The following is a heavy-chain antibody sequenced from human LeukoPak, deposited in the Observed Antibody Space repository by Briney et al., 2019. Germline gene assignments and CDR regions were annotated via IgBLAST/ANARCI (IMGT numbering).Heavy chain of an antibody. D-gene: IGHD2-2*01. Sequence: ASVKVSCKASGYTFTGYYMHWVRQAPGQGLEWMGRINPNSGGTNYAQKFQGRVTMTRDTSISTAYMELSRLRSDDTAVYYCARFYAIVVVPAATAPIRRFDPWGQGTLVTVSS. CDR1: GYTFTGYY. CDR2: INPNSGGT. J-gene: IGHJ5*02. V-gene: IGHV1-2*06. CDR3: ARFYAIVVVPAATAPIRRFDP.